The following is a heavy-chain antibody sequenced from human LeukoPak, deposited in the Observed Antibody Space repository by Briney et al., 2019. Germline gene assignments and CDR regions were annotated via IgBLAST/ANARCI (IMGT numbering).Heavy chain of an antibody. CDR1: GYIFIGYY. Sequence: ASVRVSCKASGYIFIGYYVHWVRQAPGQGLEWMGWINPNSGGTNYAQKFQGRVTMTRETSINTAYMDLSRLTSDDTAVYYCAKDRSGSYSPVPFDAFDGWGQGTMVTVSS. V-gene: IGHV1-2*02. CDR2: INPNSGGT. D-gene: IGHD1-26*01. CDR3: AKDRSGSYSPVPFDAFDG. J-gene: IGHJ3*01.